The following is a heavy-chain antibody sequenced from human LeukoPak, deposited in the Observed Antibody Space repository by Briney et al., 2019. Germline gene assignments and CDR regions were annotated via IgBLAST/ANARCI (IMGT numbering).Heavy chain of an antibody. J-gene: IGHJ4*02. CDR3: ARDERGDFDY. Sequence: PSETLSLTCTVSGGSISSYYWSWIRQPPGKGLEWIGYIYYSGSTNYNPSLKSRVAISVDTSKNQFSLKLSSVTAADTAVYYCARDERGDFDYWGQGTLVTVSS. V-gene: IGHV4-59*01. CDR2: IYYSGST. CDR1: GGSISSYY.